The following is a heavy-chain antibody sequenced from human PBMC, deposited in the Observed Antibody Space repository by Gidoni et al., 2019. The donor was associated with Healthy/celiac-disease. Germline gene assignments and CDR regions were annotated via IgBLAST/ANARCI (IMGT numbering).Heavy chain of an antibody. V-gene: IGHV4-34*01. J-gene: IGHJ3*02. CDR3: ARATPTEFVVVTAIARGSDAFDI. CDR2: INHSGST. D-gene: IGHD2-21*02. Sequence: QVQLQQWGAGLLKPSETLSLTCAVYGGSFIGYYWSWIRQPPGKGLEWIWEINHSGSTNYNPSLKSRVTISVDTSKNQFSLKLSSVTAADTAVYYCARATPTEFVVVTAIARGSDAFDIWGQGTMVTVSS. CDR1: GGSFIGYY.